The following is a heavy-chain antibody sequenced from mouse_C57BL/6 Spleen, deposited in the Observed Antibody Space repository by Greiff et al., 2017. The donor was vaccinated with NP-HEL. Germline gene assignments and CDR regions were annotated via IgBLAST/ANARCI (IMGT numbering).Heavy chain of an antibody. CDR2: IDPSDSDT. CDR3: ARRELPSWGFAY. Sequence: QVQLQQPGAELVRPGSSVKLSCKASGYTFTSYWMHWVKQRPIQGLEWIGNIDPSDSDTHYNQKFKDKATLTVDKSSSTAYMQLSSLTSEDSAVYYCARRELPSWGFAYWGQGTLVTVSA. CDR1: GYTFTSYW. J-gene: IGHJ3*01. V-gene: IGHV1-52*01. D-gene: IGHD4-1*01.